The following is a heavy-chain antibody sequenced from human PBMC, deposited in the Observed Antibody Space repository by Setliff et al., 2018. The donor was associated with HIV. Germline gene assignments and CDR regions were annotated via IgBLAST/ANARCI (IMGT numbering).Heavy chain of an antibody. CDR1: GFTFSRYS. J-gene: IGHJ6*03. D-gene: IGHD3-16*01. Sequence: GGSLRLSCAASGFTFSRYSMNWVRQAPGKGLEWVSSLSSSSSYINHADSVKGRFTISRDNARNSLYLQMNSLRAEDTAVYYCARDFLGDGYMDVWGKGTTVTVSS. CDR2: LSSSSSYI. CDR3: ARDFLGDGYMDV. V-gene: IGHV3-21*01.